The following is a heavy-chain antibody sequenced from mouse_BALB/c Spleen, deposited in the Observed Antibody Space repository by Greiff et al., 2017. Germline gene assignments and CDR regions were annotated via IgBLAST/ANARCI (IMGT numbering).Heavy chain of an antibody. CDR2: ISSGGSYT. CDR3: ARGRPCTFAY. CDR1: GFTFSSYG. D-gene: IGHD2-12*01. V-gene: IGHV5-6*01. Sequence: EVQLVESGGDLVKPGGSLKLSCAASGFTFSSYGMSWVRQTPDKRLEWVAIISSGGSYTYYPDSVKGRFTISRDNAKNTLYLQMSSLKSEDTAMYYGARGRPCTFAYWGQGTLVTVSA. J-gene: IGHJ3*01.